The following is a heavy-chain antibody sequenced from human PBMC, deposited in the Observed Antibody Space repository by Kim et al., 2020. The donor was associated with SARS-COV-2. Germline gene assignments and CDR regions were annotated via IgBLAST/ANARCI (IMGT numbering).Heavy chain of an antibody. CDR3: ARAGSGGYYYGMDV. D-gene: IGHD3-10*01. CDR1: GFTFSSYA. J-gene: IGHJ6*02. Sequence: GGSLRLSCAASGFTFSSYAMHWVRQAPGKGLEWVAVISYDGSNKYYADSVKGRFTISRDNSKNTLYLQMNSLRAEDTAVYYCARAGSGGYYYGMDVWGQVATVTVSS. V-gene: IGHV3-30-3*01. CDR2: ISYDGSNK.